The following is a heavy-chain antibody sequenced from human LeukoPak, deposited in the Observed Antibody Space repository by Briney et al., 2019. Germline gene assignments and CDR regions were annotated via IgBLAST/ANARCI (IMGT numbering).Heavy chain of an antibody. CDR3: ARADSGKNYNYYLDY. CDR1: GFTFSRYA. D-gene: IGHD1-1*01. J-gene: IGHJ4*02. V-gene: IGHV3-30*04. Sequence: PERSLRLSCAASGFTFSRYAMHWVRQAPGKGLEWVAVISSDGGNTYYPDSVKGRFTISRDNSKNTLNLQMNSLRPEDTAVYYCARADSGKNYNYYLDYWGQGTLATVSS. CDR2: ISSDGGNT.